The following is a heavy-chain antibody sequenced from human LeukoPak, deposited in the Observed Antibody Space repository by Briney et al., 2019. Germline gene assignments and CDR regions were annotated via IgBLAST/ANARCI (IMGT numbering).Heavy chain of an antibody. Sequence: GESLKISCEGFGYSFTSYWIGWVRQMPGKGLEWMGIIYPGDSDTRYRPSFQDQVTISADKSISTAYLQWSSLKASDTAMYYCARLHYYGILTGYLYYFDYWGQGTLVTVSS. J-gene: IGHJ4*02. CDR2: IYPGDSDT. D-gene: IGHD3-9*01. CDR1: GYSFTSYW. V-gene: IGHV5-51*01. CDR3: ARLHYYGILTGYLYYFDY.